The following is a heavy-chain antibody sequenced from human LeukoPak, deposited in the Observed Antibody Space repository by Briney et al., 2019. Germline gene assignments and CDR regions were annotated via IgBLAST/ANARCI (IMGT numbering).Heavy chain of an antibody. CDR1: GLTFSRYA. J-gene: IGHJ6*04. Sequence: GGTLRLSCAASGLTFSRYAMQGVSQARGKGREGGAVISYDGSNKYYADSVKGRFTISRDNSKNTLYLQMNSLRAEDTAVYYCARAALRYFDWLAGMDVWGKGTTVTVSS. CDR3: ARAALRYFDWLAGMDV. CDR2: ISYDGSNK. D-gene: IGHD3-9*01. V-gene: IGHV3-30*04.